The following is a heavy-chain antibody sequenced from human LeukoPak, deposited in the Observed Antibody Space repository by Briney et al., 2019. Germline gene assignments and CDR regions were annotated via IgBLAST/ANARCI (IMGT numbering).Heavy chain of an antibody. CDR2: IGTAGDT. CDR1: GFTFSSYD. D-gene: IGHD5-24*01. J-gene: IGHJ6*03. CDR3: ARMGYYYYMAV. V-gene: IGHV3-13*01. Sequence: GGSLRLSCAASGFTFSSYDMHWVRQATGKGLEWVSAIGTAGDTYYPGSVKGRFTISRENAKNSLYLQMNSLRAGDTAVYYCARMGYYYYMAVWGKGTTVTVSS.